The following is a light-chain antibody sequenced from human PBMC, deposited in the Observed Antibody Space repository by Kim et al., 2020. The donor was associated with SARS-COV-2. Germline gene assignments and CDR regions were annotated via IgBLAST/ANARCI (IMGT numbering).Light chain of an antibody. Sequence: VALVQTVRITCQGDRLRSYYASWYQQKPGQAPVLVIYGKNNRPSGVPDRFSGSSSGNTASLTITGAQAEDEADYYCNSRDSSGNLVFGGGTQLTVL. CDR3: NSRDSSGNLV. CDR1: RLRSYY. V-gene: IGLV3-19*01. J-gene: IGLJ2*01. CDR2: GKN.